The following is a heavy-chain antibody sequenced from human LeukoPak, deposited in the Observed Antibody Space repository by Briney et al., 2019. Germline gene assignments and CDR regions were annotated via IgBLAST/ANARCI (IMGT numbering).Heavy chain of an antibody. CDR1: GFTFSSYA. CDR3: AREWERAFDI. J-gene: IGHJ3*02. V-gene: IGHV3-30*04. Sequence: QPGGSLRLSCAASGFTFSSYAMHWVRQAPGKGLEWVAVISYDGSNKYYADSVKGRFTISRDNSKHTLYLQMNSLRAEDTAVYYCAREWERAFDIWGQGTMVTVSS. CDR2: ISYDGSNK. D-gene: IGHD1-26*01.